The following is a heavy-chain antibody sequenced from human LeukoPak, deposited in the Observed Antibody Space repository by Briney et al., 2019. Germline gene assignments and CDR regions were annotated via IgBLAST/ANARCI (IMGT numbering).Heavy chain of an antibody. D-gene: IGHD3-16*02. V-gene: IGHV3-23*01. J-gene: IGHJ4*02. CDR1: GFTFSSYA. Sequence: QPGGSLRLSCAASGFTFSSYAMSWVRQAPGKGLEWVSAISGSGGSTYYADSVKGRFTISRDNSKNTLYLQMNSLRAEDTAVYYCASFIYVWGSYPTDYWGQGTLVTVSS. CDR2: ISGSGGST. CDR3: ASFIYVWGSYPTDY.